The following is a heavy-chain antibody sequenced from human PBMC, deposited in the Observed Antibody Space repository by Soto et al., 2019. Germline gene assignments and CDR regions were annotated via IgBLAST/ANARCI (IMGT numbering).Heavy chain of an antibody. CDR1: GFTFSSYG. D-gene: IGHD6-19*01. J-gene: IGHJ6*02. Sequence: GGSLRLSCAASGFTFSSYGMHWVRQAPGKGLEWVAVIWYDGSNKYYADSVKGRFTISRDNSKNTLYLQMNSLRAEDTAVYYCAREVLGYSTGWGYYYYYGMDVWGQGTTVTVSS. CDR3: AREVLGYSTGWGYYYYYGMDV. CDR2: IWYDGSNK. V-gene: IGHV3-33*01.